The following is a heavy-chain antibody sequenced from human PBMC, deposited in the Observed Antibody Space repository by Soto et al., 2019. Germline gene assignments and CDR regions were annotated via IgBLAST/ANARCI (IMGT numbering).Heavy chain of an antibody. CDR1: EYSFTSYW. CDR2: IYLGDSDT. Sequence: GESLKISCKGSEYSFTSYWIGWVRQMPGKGLEWMGIIYLGDSDTRYSPSFQGQVTISADKSISTAYLQWSSLKASDTAMYYCARHPDYYDSSGHYAMDVWGQGTTVTVSS. J-gene: IGHJ6*02. D-gene: IGHD3-22*01. CDR3: ARHPDYYDSSGHYAMDV. V-gene: IGHV5-51*01.